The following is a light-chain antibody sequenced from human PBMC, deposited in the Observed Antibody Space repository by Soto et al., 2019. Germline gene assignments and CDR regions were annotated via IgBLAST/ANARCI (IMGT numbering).Light chain of an antibody. CDR1: QSLSSSQ. CDR3: QQYGSSPRT. J-gene: IGKJ1*01. V-gene: IGKV3-20*01. Sequence: EIVLTQSPGTLSLSPGERATLSCRASQSLSSSQLAWYQQKPGQAPRLLIHDASSRATGISDRFTGSGSGTDFTLTIPTLEPEDFAVYYCQQYGSSPRTFGLGTKVEIK. CDR2: DAS.